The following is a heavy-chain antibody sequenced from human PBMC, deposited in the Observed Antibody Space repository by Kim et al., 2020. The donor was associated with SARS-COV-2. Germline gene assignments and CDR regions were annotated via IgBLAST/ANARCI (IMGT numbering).Heavy chain of an antibody. D-gene: IGHD6-13*01. V-gene: IGHV3-48*02. J-gene: IGHJ5*02. CDR1: GFTFSSYS. Sequence: GGSLRLSCAASGFTFSSYSMNWVRQAPGNGLEWVSYISSSSSTIYYADSVKGRFTISRDNAKNSLYLQMNSLRDEDTAVYYCARARLSSSWYWFDPWGQGTLVTVSS. CDR2: ISSSSSTI. CDR3: ARARLSSSWYWFDP.